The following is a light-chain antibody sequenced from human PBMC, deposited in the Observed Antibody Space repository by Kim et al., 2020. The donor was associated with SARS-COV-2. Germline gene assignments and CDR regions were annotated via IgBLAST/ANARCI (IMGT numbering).Light chain of an antibody. J-gene: IGLJ3*02. V-gene: IGLV7-46*01. Sequence: PGGTITVTGCSRPGAITSSVYPYWLQQNPGHSPRTMITDTSNKHSWAPARFSGSRLGGKAALTLSAAQPEDEADYYCFLSYSGARVFGGGTQLTVL. CDR1: PGAITSSVY. CDR3: FLSYSGARV. CDR2: DTS.